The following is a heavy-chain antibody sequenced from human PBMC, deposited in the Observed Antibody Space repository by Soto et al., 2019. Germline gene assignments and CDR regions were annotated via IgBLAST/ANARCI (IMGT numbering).Heavy chain of an antibody. CDR1: GFAVSSKY. D-gene: IGHD6-19*01. CDR2: IYGGGTT. J-gene: IGHJ4*02. Sequence: EVQFVESGGGQIQPGGSLRLSGAASGFAVSSKYMTWVRQAPGKGLEWVSVIYGGGTTYYADSVKGRFTISRDTSKNTLYLQMNSLRAEDTAVYYCVQTTGWPGFDFWGQGTLVTVSS. CDR3: VQTTGWPGFDF. V-gene: IGHV3-53*01.